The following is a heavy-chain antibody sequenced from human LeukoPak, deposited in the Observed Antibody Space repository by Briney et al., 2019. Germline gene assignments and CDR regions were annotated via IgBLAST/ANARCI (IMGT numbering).Heavy chain of an antibody. D-gene: IGHD4-23*01. J-gene: IGHJ6*02. CDR1: GFTFSSYA. CDR2: ISYDGSNK. V-gene: IGHV3-30*04. Sequence: GGSLRLSCAASGFTFSSYAMHWVRQAPGKGLEWVAVISYDGSNKHYADSVKGRFTISRDNSKNTLYLQMNSLRAEDTAVYYCARGTTTVVTPVYYYGMDVWGQGTTVTVSS. CDR3: ARGTTTVVTPVYYYGMDV.